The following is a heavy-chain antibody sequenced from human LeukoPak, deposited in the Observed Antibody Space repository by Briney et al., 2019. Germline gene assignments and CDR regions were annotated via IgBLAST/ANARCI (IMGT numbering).Heavy chain of an antibody. D-gene: IGHD3-3*01. CDR3: AKDQVGFWSGYAY. V-gene: IGHV3-23*01. J-gene: IGHJ4*02. Sequence: GGSLRLSCAASGFTFSSYTMSWVRQAPGKGLEWVSAISGSSGSTYYADSVKGRFTISSDNSKNTLYLQMNSLRAEDTAVYYCAKDQVGFWSGYAYWGQGTLVTVSS. CDR2: ISGSSGST. CDR1: GFTFSSYT.